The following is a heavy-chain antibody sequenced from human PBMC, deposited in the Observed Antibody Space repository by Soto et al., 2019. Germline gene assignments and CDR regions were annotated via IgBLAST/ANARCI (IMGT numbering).Heavy chain of an antibody. CDR2: MNPNSGNT. CDR3: ARDRVYGDYVDYYYYNWFDP. J-gene: IGHJ5*02. V-gene: IGHV1-8*01. CDR1: GYTFTSYD. Sequence: GASVKVSCKSSGYTFTSYDINWVRQATGQGLEWMGWMNPNSGNTGYAQKFQGRVTMTMNTSISTAYMELSSVRSEDTAVYYCARDRVYGDYVDYYYYNWFDPWGQGTLVTVSS. D-gene: IGHD4-17*01.